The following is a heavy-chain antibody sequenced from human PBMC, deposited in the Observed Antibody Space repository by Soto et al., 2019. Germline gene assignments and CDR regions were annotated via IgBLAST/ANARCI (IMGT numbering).Heavy chain of an antibody. J-gene: IGHJ4*02. CDR1: GFTFSIYG. CDR2: ISGSGSGT. D-gene: IGHD1-26*01. Sequence: LRLSCAASGFTFSIYGMSWVRQAPGRGLEWVSAISGSGSGTYYADSVKGRFTISRDNSKNTLSLQMNSLRADDTALYYCARSAQGAPLYYFDYWGQGTLVTVSS. CDR3: ARSAQGAPLYYFDY. V-gene: IGHV3-23*01.